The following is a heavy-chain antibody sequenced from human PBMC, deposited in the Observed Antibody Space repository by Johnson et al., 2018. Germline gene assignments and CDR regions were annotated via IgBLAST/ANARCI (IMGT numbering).Heavy chain of an antibody. J-gene: IGHJ6*02. CDR3: ARARSWGIQLYYYYYGMDG. Sequence: VQLVESGGGVVQPGRSLRLSCAASGFTFSSYGMHWVRQAPGKGLEWVAVIWYDGSNTYYADSVKGRFTISRDNSKNTLYLQMNSLKAEDTAVYYCARARSWGIQLYYYYYGMDGWGQGTTVTVSS. V-gene: IGHV3-33*01. CDR2: IWYDGSNT. D-gene: IGHD5-18*01. CDR1: GFTFSSYG.